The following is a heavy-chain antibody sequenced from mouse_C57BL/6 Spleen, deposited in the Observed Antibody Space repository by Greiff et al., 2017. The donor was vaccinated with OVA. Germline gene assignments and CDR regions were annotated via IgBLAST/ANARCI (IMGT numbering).Heavy chain of an antibody. Sequence: DVQLVESGPGLVKPSQSLSLTCSVTGYSITSGYYWNWIRQFPGNKLEWMGYISYDGSNKYNPSLKNRISITRDTSKNQFFLKLNSVTTEDTATYYCARDEGRGYFDVWGTGTTVTVSS. D-gene: IGHD3-3*01. J-gene: IGHJ1*03. CDR3: ARDEGRGYFDV. V-gene: IGHV3-6*01. CDR1: GYSITSGYY. CDR2: ISYDGSN.